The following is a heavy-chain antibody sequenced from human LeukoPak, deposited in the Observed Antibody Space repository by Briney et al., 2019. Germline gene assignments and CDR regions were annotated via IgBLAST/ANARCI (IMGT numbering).Heavy chain of an antibody. CDR3: ARDLYSAGWFPDF. J-gene: IGHJ4*02. Sequence: PGRSLRLSCTASGFTLSHYAMHWIRQAPGKGLESVAVISDDGSNKYYADSVRGRFNISRDNSKNTLYVQMNSLRVEDTAVYYCARDLYSAGWFPDFWGQGTLVTVSS. CDR1: GFTLSHYA. V-gene: IGHV3-30*07. D-gene: IGHD6-19*01. CDR2: ISDDGSNK.